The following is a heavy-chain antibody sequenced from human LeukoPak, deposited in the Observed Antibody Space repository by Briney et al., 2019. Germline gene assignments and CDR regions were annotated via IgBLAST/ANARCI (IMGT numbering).Heavy chain of an antibody. D-gene: IGHD5/OR15-5a*01. V-gene: IGHV3-30*04. J-gene: IGHJ4*02. CDR2: IGSDGSKK. CDR1: GFMFSDHA. CDR3: ARQMTSTRLFDS. Sequence: PGGSLRLSCVASGFMFSDHAFHWXXQSPXXXXXXXALIGSDGSKKYYADSVQGRFTVSRENSKNTLVLQMNTLRADDTAAYFCARQMTSTRLFDSWGQGTLVTVSS.